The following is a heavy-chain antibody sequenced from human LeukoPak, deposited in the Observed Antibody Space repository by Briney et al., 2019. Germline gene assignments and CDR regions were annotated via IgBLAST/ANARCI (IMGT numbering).Heavy chain of an antibody. V-gene: IGHV4-34*01. CDR1: GGSFSGYY. J-gene: IGHJ4*02. Sequence: SETLSLTCAVYGGSFSGYYWSWIRQPPGKGLEWIGEINHSGSTNYNPSLKSRVTISVDTSKNQFSLKLSSVTAADTAVYYCARARAHLKYYYDSSGYYYFDYGGQGTLVTVSS. CDR2: INHSGST. D-gene: IGHD3-22*01. CDR3: ARARAHLKYYYDSSGYYYFDY.